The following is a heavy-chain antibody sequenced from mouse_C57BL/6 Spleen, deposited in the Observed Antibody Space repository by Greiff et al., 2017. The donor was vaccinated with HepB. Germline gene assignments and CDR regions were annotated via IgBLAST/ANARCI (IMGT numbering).Heavy chain of an antibody. Sequence: QVPLQQSGAELVRPGASVPLSCKASGYTFPDYEMHWVKQTPVHGLEWIGAIDPETGGTAYNQKFKGKAILTADKSSSTAYMELRSLTSEDSAVYYCTREEGDYGGWGQGTTLTVSS. J-gene: IGHJ2*01. V-gene: IGHV1-15*01. D-gene: IGHD2-4*01. CDR3: TREEGDYGG. CDR1: GYTFPDYE. CDR2: IDPETGGT.